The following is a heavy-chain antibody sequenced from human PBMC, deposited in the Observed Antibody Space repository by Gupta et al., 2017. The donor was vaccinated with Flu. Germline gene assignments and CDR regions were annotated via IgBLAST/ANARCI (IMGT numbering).Heavy chain of an antibody. CDR2: INHSGST. D-gene: IGHD3-3*01. CDR3: ARGFKGRSVMDV. V-gene: IGHV4-34*01. J-gene: IGHJ6*02. Sequence: WIRQPQGKGLEWIGEINHSGSTNYNPSLKSRVTISVDTSKNQFSLKLSSVTAADTAVYYCARGFKGRSVMDVWGQGTTVTVSS.